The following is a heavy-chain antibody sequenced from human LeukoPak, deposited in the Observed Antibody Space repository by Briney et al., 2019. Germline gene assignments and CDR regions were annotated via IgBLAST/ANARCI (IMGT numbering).Heavy chain of an antibody. D-gene: IGHD2-2*01. J-gene: IGHJ4*02. CDR3: ARVRNPGYCSTARCYVGY. CDR1: GLTFSGYY. Sequence: GGSLRLSCAASGLTFSGYYMTWIRQAPGKGLEWVSYISSSSDTIYYADSVKGRFTISRDNADNSVYLQMNSPRAEDTALYYCARVRNPGYCSTARCYVGYWGQGTLVTVSS. V-gene: IGHV3-11*04. CDR2: ISSSSDTI.